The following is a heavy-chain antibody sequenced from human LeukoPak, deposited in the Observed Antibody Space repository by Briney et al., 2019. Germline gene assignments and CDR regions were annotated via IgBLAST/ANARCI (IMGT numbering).Heavy chain of an antibody. J-gene: IGHJ3*02. Sequence: GGSLRLSCAAPGFSFSGYGMHWVRQAPGKGLEWVATISYDGRNKNYVDSVRGRFTISRDNSKNTLYLQMNSLRPEDTAVYYCAREAEAFDIWGQGTMVTVSS. V-gene: IGHV3-30*03. CDR2: ISYDGRNK. CDR1: GFSFSGYG. CDR3: AREAEAFDI.